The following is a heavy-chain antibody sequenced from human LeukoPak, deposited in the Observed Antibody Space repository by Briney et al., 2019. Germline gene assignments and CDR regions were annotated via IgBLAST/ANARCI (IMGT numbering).Heavy chain of an antibody. J-gene: IGHJ6*02. CDR1: GGSISSYY. CDR3: ARLPFSGYSSSGGDYSYYYGMDV. D-gene: IGHD6-13*01. V-gene: IGHV4-59*08. Sequence: SETLSLICTVSGGSISSYYWSWIRQPPGKGLEWFGYIYYSGSTNYNPSLKSRVTISVDTSKNQFSLKLSSVTAADTAVYYCARLPFSGYSSSGGDYSYYYGMDVWGQGTTVTVP. CDR2: IYYSGST.